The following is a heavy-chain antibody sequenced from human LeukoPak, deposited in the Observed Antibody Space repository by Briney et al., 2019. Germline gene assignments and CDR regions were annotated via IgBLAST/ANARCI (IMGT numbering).Heavy chain of an antibody. D-gene: IGHD3-10*01. J-gene: IGHJ4*02. CDR3: ARRQYYYGSGSYYKSFDY. V-gene: IGHV4-38-2*02. CDR1: GYSISSGYY. Sequence: SETLSLTCTVSGYSISSGYYWGWIRQPPGKGLEWIGSIYHSGSTYYNPSLKSRVTISVDTSKNQFSLKLSSVTAADTAVYYCARRQYYYGSGSYYKSFDYWGQGTLVTVSS. CDR2: IYHSGST.